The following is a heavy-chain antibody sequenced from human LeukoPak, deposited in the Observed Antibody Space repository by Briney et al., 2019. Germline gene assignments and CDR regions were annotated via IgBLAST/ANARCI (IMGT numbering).Heavy chain of an antibody. CDR2: IHYTGAT. CDR3: ARGNILTGYCFDF. D-gene: IGHD3-9*01. V-gene: IGHV4-34*01. Sequence: SETLSLTCAVYGGSITGYYWSWIRQTPGRELEWVGEIHYTGATSYNPSLKRRATISTDTSKNQFSLRLSSMTAADTAVYYCARGNILTGYCFDFWGQGALVTVSS. CDR1: GGSITGYY. J-gene: IGHJ4*02.